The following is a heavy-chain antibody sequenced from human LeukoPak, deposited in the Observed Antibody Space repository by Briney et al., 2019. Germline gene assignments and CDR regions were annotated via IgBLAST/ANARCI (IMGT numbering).Heavy chain of an antibody. CDR3: ARIGSQNSSPFDY. Sequence: SVKVSCKASGGTFSSYAISWVRQAPGQGLEWMGRIIPIFGTANYAQKFQGRVTITTDESTSTAYMELSSLRSEDTAVYYCARIGSQNSSPFDYWGQGTLSPSPQ. CDR2: IIPIFGTA. J-gene: IGHJ4*02. D-gene: IGHD3-10*01. CDR1: GGTFSSYA. V-gene: IGHV1-69*05.